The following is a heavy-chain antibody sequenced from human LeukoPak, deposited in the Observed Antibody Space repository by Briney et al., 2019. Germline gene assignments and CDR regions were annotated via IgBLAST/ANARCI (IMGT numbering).Heavy chain of an antibody. Sequence: SETLSLTCAVYGGSFSVYFWTWIRQPPGKGLEWIGEINHSGSTNYSPSLKRRVTMSLDTSKNQFSLKLNSVTAADTAVYYCVRDRDGSHDYWGQGTQVTVSS. V-gene: IGHV4-34*01. CDR3: VRDRDGSHDY. D-gene: IGHD1-26*01. J-gene: IGHJ4*02. CDR2: INHSGST. CDR1: GGSFSVYF.